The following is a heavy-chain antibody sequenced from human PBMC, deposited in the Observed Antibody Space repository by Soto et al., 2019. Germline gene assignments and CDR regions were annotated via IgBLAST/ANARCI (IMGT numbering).Heavy chain of an antibody. D-gene: IGHD6-19*01. J-gene: IGHJ4*02. CDR1: GGSISSSHF. V-gene: IGHV4-4*02. Sequence: QVLLQESGPGLVQPSGTLSLSCAVSGGSISSSHFWGWVRQPPGKGLEWVGDISHSGSVNYNPSLKRRGTISIDKAKNQCSLKLNSVTAADTGVYYCARSFGWYAIGYWGQGTLVIVSS. CDR3: ARSFGWYAIGY. CDR2: ISHSGSV.